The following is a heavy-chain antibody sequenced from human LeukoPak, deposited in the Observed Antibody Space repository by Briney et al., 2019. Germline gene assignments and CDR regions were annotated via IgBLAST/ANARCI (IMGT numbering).Heavy chain of an antibody. CDR3: ARGGRSCNSSACYAARYPYYCFDA. J-gene: IGHJ6*03. D-gene: IGHD2-2*01. Sequence: PSETLSLTRALYGGPFSVHHGMYIRQPPGKGLEWIGEINHSGSTNYNPSLKSRVTISVDTSKNQFSLMLSSVTAADTAVYYCARGGRSCNSSACYAARYPYYCFDAWGKGTTVTVSS. CDR2: INHSGST. CDR1: GGPFSVHH. V-gene: IGHV4-34*01.